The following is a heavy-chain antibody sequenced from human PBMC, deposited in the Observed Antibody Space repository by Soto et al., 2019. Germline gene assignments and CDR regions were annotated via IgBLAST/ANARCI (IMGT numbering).Heavy chain of an antibody. CDR3: ARAVPLAVNWIHP. Sequence: GGSLRLCCAASGFTFSSYWMHWVRQAPGKGLVWVSRINSDGSSTSYADSVKGRFTISRDNAKNTLYLQMNSLRAEDTAVYYFARAVPLAVNWIHPPGQATLVSVSS. J-gene: IGHJ5*02. D-gene: IGHD1-1*01. CDR1: GFTFSSYW. CDR2: INSDGSST. V-gene: IGHV3-74*01.